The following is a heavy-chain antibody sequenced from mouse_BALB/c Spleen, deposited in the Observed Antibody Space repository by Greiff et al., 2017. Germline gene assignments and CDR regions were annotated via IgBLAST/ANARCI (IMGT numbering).Heavy chain of an antibody. J-gene: IGHJ4*01. CDR2: IWSGGST. CDR3: ARNSIYGNYVMDY. V-gene: IGHV2-2*02. D-gene: IGHD2-1*01. CDR1: GFSLTSYG. Sequence: VKLMESGPGLVQPSQSLSITCTVSGFSLTSYGVHWVHQSPGKGLEWLGVIWSGGSTDYNAAFISRLSISKDNSKSQVFFKMNSLQANDTAIYYCARNSIYGNYVMDYWGQGTSVTVSS.